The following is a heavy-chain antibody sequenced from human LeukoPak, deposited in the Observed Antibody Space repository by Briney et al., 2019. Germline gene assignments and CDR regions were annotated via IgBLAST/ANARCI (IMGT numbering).Heavy chain of an antibody. CDR3: AKCAGSQQLVGWFDP. CDR2: ISYDESDK. V-gene: IGHV3-30*18. D-gene: IGHD6-13*01. CDR1: GFSFSGYG. Sequence: PGRSLRLSCAASGFSFSGYGMHWVRQAPGQGLEWVAVISYDESDKYYANSVKGRFTISRDNSKSTLYLQRNSLRVDDTAVYYCAKCAGSQQLVGWFDPWGQGTLVTVSS. J-gene: IGHJ5*02.